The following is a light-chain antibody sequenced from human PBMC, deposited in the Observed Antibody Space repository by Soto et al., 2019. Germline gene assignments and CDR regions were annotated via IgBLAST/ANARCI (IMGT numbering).Light chain of an antibody. CDR2: DAS. Sequence: EIVLTQSPATLSWSPGERATLCCGASQSVSTYLAWYQQRPGQAPRLLIYDASYRATDIPPRFSGSGSGTDFTLTISSLEPEDFAVYYCQQRSSWPPTITFGQGTRLDIK. J-gene: IGKJ5*01. CDR1: QSVSTY. V-gene: IGKV3-11*01. CDR3: QQRSSWPPTIT.